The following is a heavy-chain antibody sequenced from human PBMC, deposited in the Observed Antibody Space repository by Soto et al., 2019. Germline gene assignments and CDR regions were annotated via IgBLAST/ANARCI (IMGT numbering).Heavy chain of an antibody. V-gene: IGHV3-30-3*01. D-gene: IGHD3-16*02. CDR1: GFTFSSYA. Sequence: GGSLRLSCAASGFTFSSYAMHWVRQAPGKGLEWVAVISYDGSNKYYADSVKGRFTISRDNSKNTLYLQMNSLRAEDTAVYYCARDHRDYDYYGMDVWGQGTTVTVSS. J-gene: IGHJ6*02. CDR2: ISYDGSNK. CDR3: ARDHRDYDYYGMDV.